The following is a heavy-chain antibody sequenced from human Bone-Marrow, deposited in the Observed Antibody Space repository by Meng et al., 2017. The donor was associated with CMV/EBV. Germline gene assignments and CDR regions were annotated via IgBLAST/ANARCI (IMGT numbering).Heavy chain of an antibody. CDR2: ISSSSSTI. J-gene: IGHJ4*02. D-gene: IGHD2-2*01. Sequence: GGSLRLSCAASGFTFSSYSMNWVRQAPGKGLEWVSYISSSSSTIYYADSVKGRFTISRDNAKNSLYLQMNSLRAEDTAVYYCARLPLRYCSSTSCYYFDYWGQGPLVTVSS. CDR1: GFTFSSYS. V-gene: IGHV3-48*04. CDR3: ARLPLRYCSSTSCYYFDY.